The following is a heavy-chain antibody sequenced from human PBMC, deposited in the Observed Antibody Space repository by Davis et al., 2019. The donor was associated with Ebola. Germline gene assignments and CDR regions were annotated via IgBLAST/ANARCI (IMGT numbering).Heavy chain of an antibody. CDR1: GYTFTSYA. J-gene: IGHJ5*02. D-gene: IGHD3-10*01. Sequence: AASVKVSCKASGYTFTSYALNWVRQAPGQGLVWMGWINTNTGNPTYAQGFTGRFVFSLDTSVSTAYLQISSLKAEDTAVYYCARMITMVRGVINNWFDPWGQGTLVTVSS. V-gene: IGHV7-4-1*02. CDR2: INTNTGNP. CDR3: ARMITMVRGVINNWFDP.